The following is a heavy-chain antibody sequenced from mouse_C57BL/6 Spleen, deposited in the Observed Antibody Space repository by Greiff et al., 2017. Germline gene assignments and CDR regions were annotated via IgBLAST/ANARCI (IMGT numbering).Heavy chain of an antibody. V-gene: IGHV1-7*01. D-gene: IGHD1-1*01. CDR1: GYTFTSYW. Sequence: QVQLQQSGAELAKPGASVKLSCKASGYTFTSYWMHWVKQRPGQGLEWIGYINPSSGYTKYNQKFKDKATLTAAKSSSTAYMQLSSLTYEDSAVYYCARDEVVTIIALDYWGQGTTLTVSS. J-gene: IGHJ2*01. CDR3: ARDEVVTIIALDY. CDR2: INPSSGYT.